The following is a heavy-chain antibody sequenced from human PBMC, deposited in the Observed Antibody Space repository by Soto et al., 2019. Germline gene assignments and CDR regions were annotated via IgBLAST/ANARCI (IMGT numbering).Heavy chain of an antibody. CDR3: TTAVGYYYYGMDV. CDR1: GFTFSNAW. V-gene: IGHV3-15*07. Sequence: GSLRLSCAASGFTFSNAWMNWVRQAPGKGLEWVGRIKSKTDGGTTDYAAPVKGRFTISRDDSKNTLYLQMNSLKTEDTAVYYCTTAVGYYYYGMDVWGQGTTVTVSS. D-gene: IGHD2-2*01. J-gene: IGHJ6*02. CDR2: IKSKTDGGTT.